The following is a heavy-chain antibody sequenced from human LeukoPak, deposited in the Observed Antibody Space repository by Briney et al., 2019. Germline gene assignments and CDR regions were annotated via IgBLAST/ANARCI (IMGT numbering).Heavy chain of an antibody. Sequence: PGGSLRLSCAASGFTFSGSAMHWVRQASGKGLEWVGRIRSKANSYATAYAASVKGRFTISRGDSKNTAYLQMNSLKTEDTAVYYCTSATGSSSLLVDYWGQGTLVTVSS. J-gene: IGHJ4*02. CDR1: GFTFSGSA. V-gene: IGHV3-73*01. D-gene: IGHD6-6*01. CDR2: IRSKANSYAT. CDR3: TSATGSSSLLVDY.